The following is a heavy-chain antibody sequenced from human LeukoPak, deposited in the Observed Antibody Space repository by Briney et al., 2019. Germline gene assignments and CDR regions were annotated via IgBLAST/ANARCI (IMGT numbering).Heavy chain of an antibody. CDR1: GFTFNNFG. V-gene: IGHV3-23*01. Sequence: PGGSLRLSCAASGFTFNNFGLIWVRQAPGKGLEWVAAISNDGGGIYAAFVEGRFTTSRDNSKNTLFLQMNSLRAEDTALYYCAKGSSGYFADLWGQGTLVAVSS. D-gene: IGHD3-22*01. CDR2: ISNDGGGI. J-gene: IGHJ5*02. CDR3: AKGSSGYFADL.